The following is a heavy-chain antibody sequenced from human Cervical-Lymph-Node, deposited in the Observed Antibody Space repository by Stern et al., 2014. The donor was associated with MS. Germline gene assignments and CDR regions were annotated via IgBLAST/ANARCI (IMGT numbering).Heavy chain of an antibody. CDR1: DESFSGYY. CDR3: ARGKTRYYYYGLDV. V-gene: IGHV4-34*01. D-gene: IGHD4-23*01. Sequence: QVQLQQWGAGLLKPSETLSLTCAVSDESFSGYYWSWIRQPPGKGLEWIGEISHGGSTKYNPSLERRANLSGKPSKSHFSLRRSSVTAADTAVYYCARGKTRYYYYGLDVWGQGTTVTVSS. CDR2: ISHGGST. J-gene: IGHJ6*02.